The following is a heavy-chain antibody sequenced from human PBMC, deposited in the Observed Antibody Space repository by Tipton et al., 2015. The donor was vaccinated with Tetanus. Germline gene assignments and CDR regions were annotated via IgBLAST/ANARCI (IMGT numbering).Heavy chain of an antibody. V-gene: IGHV4-4*02. D-gene: IGHD1-26*01. CDR1: GDSISSDNW. Sequence: TLSLTCTVSGDSISSDNWWSWVRQPPGRGLEWIGEIYHSGATNYNSSLKSRVAISVYKSRNQFSLKVNSVTAADTAFYYCASLVRGPAAYWGQGILVTVSS. CDR2: IYHSGAT. CDR3: ASLVRGPAAY. J-gene: IGHJ4*02.